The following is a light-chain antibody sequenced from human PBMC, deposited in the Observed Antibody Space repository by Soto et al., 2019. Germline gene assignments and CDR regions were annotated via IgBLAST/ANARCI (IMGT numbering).Light chain of an antibody. Sequence: DFQRTQYPSSLSSSDGDRVTITCLTSQNSISYLNGYQHKPGKAPKLLIYGASSLQSGVPLRFSGGGSGTDFTLTISSLQHEDFATYYCQQTYSTPRTFGPGGKADIK. J-gene: IGKJ3*01. CDR1: QNSISY. CDR3: QQTYSTPRT. CDR2: GAS. V-gene: IGKV1-39*01.